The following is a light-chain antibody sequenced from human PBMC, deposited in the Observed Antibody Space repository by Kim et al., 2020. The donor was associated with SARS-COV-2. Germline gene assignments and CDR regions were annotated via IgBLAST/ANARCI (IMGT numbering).Light chain of an antibody. CDR1: SSEVGGYNY. V-gene: IGLV2-11*01. Sequence: TISCTGTSSEVGGYNYVSWYQQYPGKAPKLMIYDVIKRPSGVPDRFSGSKSGNTASLTISGLQAEDEAAYYCCSYAGGYTQVAFGGGTQLTVL. J-gene: IGLJ2*01. CDR3: CSYAGGYTQVA. CDR2: DVI.